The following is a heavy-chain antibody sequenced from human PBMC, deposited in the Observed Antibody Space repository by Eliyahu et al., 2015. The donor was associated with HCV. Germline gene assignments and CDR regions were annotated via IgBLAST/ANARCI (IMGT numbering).Heavy chain of an antibody. D-gene: IGHD3-22*01. V-gene: IGHV4-39*01. J-gene: IGHJ3*01. CDR3: ATGTSFYYDRPF. Sequence: QLQLQESGPGLVKPSETLSLTCTVSGGSISTSTFYWGWIRQPPGKGLEWIANIYYSGATYYNPSLKSRLTISMDTSNNQFSLKMSSVTAADTAVYYCATGTSFYYDRPFWGQGTVVTVSS. CDR1: GGSISTSTFY. CDR2: IYYSGAT.